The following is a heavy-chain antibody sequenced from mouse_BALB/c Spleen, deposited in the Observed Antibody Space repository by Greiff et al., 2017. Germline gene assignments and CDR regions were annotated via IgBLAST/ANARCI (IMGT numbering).Heavy chain of an antibody. Sequence: VQLQESGAELAKPGASVKMSCKASGYTFTSYWMHWVKQRPGQGLEWIGYINPSTGYTEYNQKFKDKATLTADKSSSTAYMQLSSLTNEDSAVYYGTRGGGTSTGADYWGQGTTLTVSS. CDR2: INPSTGYT. J-gene: IGHJ2*01. CDR1: GYTFTSYW. V-gene: IGHV1-7*01. D-gene: IGHD1-1*01. CDR3: TRGGGTSTGADY.